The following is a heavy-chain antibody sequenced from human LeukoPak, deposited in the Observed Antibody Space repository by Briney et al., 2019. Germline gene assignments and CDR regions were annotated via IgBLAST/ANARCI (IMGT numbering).Heavy chain of an antibody. D-gene: IGHD3-22*01. V-gene: IGHV3-30-3*01. CDR1: GFTFSSYA. CDR2: ISYDGSNK. J-gene: IGHJ4*02. CDR3: ARESYYYDSTPSDY. Sequence: GRSLRLSCAASGFTFSSYAMPWVRQAPGKGLEWVAVISYDGSNKYYADSVKGRFTISRDNSKNTLYLQMNSLRAEDTAVYYCARESYYYDSTPSDYWGQGTLVTVSS.